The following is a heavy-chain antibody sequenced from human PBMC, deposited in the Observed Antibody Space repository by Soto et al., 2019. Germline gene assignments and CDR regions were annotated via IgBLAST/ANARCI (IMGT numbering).Heavy chain of an antibody. J-gene: IGHJ6*01. D-gene: IGHD2-2*01. CDR2: INPDSGGT. CDR1: GYTFTGYY. CDR3: VSGMPSASAGHYSYGMDV. V-gene: IGHV1-2*04. Sequence: GASVKVSCKASGYTFTGYYMHGVRQAPGRGLEWMGWINPDSGGTNDAQKFQGWVTMTRDTSVSTAYMELRRLRSDDTAVYYGVSGMPSASAGHYSYGMDVWGQGTMVTVSS.